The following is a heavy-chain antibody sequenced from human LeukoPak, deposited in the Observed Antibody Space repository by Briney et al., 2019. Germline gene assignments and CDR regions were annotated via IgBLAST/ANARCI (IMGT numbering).Heavy chain of an antibody. D-gene: IGHD6-13*01. J-gene: IGHJ4*02. CDR3: ARAAHYSSRTFDF. CDR1: GGSISGYY. CDR2: IYNSVST. V-gene: IGHV4-59*01. Sequence: SETLSLTCSVSGGSISGYYWSWIRQPPGKGLEWIGYIYNSVSTNYNPFLKSRVTISVVTPKNQLSLKLKSVTAADTAVYYCARAAHYSSRTFDFWGQGTLVTVSS.